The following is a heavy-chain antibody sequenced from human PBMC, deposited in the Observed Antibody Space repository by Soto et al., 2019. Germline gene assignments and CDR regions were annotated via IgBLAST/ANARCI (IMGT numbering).Heavy chain of an antibody. CDR2: IKSKTDGGTT. D-gene: IGHD3-10*01. CDR1: GFTFSNAW. V-gene: IGHV3-15*01. J-gene: IGHJ6*02. CDR3: TTDPAMVRGYYGMDV. Sequence: KPGGSLRLSCAASGFTFSNAWMSWVRQAPGKGLEWVGRIKSKTDGGTTDYAAPVKGRFTISRDDSKNTLYLQMNSLKTEDTAVYYCTTDPAMVRGYYGMDVWGQGTTVTVSS.